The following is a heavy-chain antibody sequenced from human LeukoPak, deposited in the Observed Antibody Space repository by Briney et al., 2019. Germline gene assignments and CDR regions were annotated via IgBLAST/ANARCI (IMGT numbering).Heavy chain of an antibody. Sequence: SETLSLTCTVSGGSISSGGYYWGWIRQPPGKGLEWIGNVYYSGSTYDNPSLKSRVTISVDTSQNQFSLKLSSVTAADTAVFYCARTVAGKLVFGYWGQGTLVTVSS. CDR1: GGSISSGGYY. J-gene: IGHJ4*02. CDR3: ARTVAGKLVFGY. V-gene: IGHV4-39*07. D-gene: IGHD6-19*01. CDR2: VYYSGST.